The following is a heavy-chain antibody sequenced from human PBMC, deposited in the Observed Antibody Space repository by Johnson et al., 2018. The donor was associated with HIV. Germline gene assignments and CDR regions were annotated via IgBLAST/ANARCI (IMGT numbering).Heavy chain of an antibody. V-gene: IGHV3-30-3*01. Sequence: QVQLVESGGGVVQPGRSLRLSCAASGFTFSSYALHWVRQAPGKGLEWVAVISYDGSNKYYADSVKGRFTISRDNSKNTLYLQMNSLRVEDTAVYYCARDYDIPRDDAFDIWGQVTMVTVSS. D-gene: IGHD3-9*01. J-gene: IGHJ3*02. CDR1: GFTFSSYA. CDR2: ISYDGSNK. CDR3: ARDYDIPRDDAFDI.